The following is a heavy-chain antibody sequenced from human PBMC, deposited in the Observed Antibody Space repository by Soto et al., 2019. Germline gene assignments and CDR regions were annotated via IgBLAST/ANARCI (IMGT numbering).Heavy chain of an antibody. V-gene: IGHV3-30*18. Sequence: PGGSLRLSCAASGFTFKTYGMHWVRQAPGKGLGWVTFISYEGSNKYYADSVKGRFTISRDNSKNTLYLEMNSLRPEDTAVYYCAKDGYCSGASCYGWFDPWGQGTLVTVSS. CDR1: GFTFKTYG. CDR3: AKDGYCSGASCYGWFDP. D-gene: IGHD2-15*01. J-gene: IGHJ5*02. CDR2: ISYEGSNK.